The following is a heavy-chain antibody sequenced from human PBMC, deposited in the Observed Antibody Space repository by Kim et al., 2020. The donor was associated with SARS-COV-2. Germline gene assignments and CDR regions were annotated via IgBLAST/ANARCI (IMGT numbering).Heavy chain of an antibody. J-gene: IGHJ4*02. CDR2: IKPSVAGT. D-gene: IGHD2-21*02. CDR3: SREGPGVVVTTGPYT. CDR1: GYSFTSYQ. Sequence: ASVKVSCKASGYSFTSYQVHWVLQAPGQGLEGRRTIKPSVAGTNAAQKFQIRVTITSDTSPRTVYMILSSLTSDYTAIYYCSREGPGVVVTTGPYTWVQG. V-gene: IGHV1-46*03.